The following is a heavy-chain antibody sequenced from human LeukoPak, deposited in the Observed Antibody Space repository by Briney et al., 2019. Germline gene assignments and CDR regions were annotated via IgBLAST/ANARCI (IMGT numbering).Heavy chain of an antibody. CDR1: GGSISSYY. CDR3: ARDPSPPRITMVRGARDAFDI. CDR2: INYSGST. J-gene: IGHJ3*02. D-gene: IGHD3-10*01. V-gene: IGHV4-59*12. Sequence: SETLSLTCTVSGGSISSYYWSWIRQSPGKGLEWIGYINYSGSTNYNPSLKSRVTISVDTSKNQFSLKLSSVTAADTAVYYCARDPSPPRITMVRGARDAFDIWGQGTMVTVSS.